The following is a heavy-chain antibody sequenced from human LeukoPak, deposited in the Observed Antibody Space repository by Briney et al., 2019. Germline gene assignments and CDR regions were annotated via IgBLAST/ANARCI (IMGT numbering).Heavy chain of an antibody. CDR1: GFTFSSYA. J-gene: IGHJ4*02. D-gene: IGHD1-26*01. CDR2: ISGSGGST. Sequence: PGGSLRLSCAASGFTFSSYAMSWVRQAPGKGLEWVSAISGSGGSTYYADSVKGRFTISRDNSKNTLYLQLNSLRAEDTAVYYCAKDQWELLAYFDYWGQGTLVTVSS. CDR3: AKDQWELLAYFDY. V-gene: IGHV3-23*01.